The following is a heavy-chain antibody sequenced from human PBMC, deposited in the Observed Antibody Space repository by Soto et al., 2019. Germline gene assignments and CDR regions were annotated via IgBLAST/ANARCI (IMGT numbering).Heavy chain of an antibody. V-gene: IGHV1-8*01. J-gene: IGHJ5*02. CDR3: ARPYYDILTGSSGNWFDP. D-gene: IGHD3-9*01. CDR1: GYTFTSYD. CDR2: MNPNSGNT. Sequence: ASVKVSCKASGYTFTSYDINWLRQATGQGLEWMGWMNPNSGNTGYAQKFQGRVTMTRNTSISTAYMELSSLRSEDTAVYYCARPYYDILTGSSGNWFDPWGQGTLVTVSS.